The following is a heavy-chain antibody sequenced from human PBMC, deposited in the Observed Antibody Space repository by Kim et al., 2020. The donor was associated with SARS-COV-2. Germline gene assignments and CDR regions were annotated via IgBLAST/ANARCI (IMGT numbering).Heavy chain of an antibody. V-gene: IGHV1-69*13. Sequence: SVKVSCKASGGTFSSYAISWVRQAPGQGLEWMGGIIPIFGTANYAQKFQGRVTITADESTSTAYMELSSLRSEDTAVYYCARDRAVVTPFRLLPLAYYYYGMDVWGQGTTVTVSS. J-gene: IGHJ6*02. CDR2: IIPIFGTA. CDR1: GGTFSSYA. CDR3: ARDRAVVTPFRLLPLAYYYYGMDV. D-gene: IGHD2-21*02.